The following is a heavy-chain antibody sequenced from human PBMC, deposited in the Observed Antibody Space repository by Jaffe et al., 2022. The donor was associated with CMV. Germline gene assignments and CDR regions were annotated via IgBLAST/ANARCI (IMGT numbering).Heavy chain of an antibody. D-gene: IGHD6-13*01. V-gene: IGHV3-7*03. CDR3: ARDIPSSSWYDYYYYYMDV. CDR1: GFTFSSYW. CDR2: IKQDGSEK. J-gene: IGHJ6*03. Sequence: EVQLVESGGGLVQPGGSLRLSCAASGFTFSSYWMSWVRQAPGKGLEWVANIKQDGSEKYYVDSVKGRFTISRDNAKNSLYLQMNSLRAEDTAVYYCARDIPSSSWYDYYYYYMDVWGKGTTVTVSS.